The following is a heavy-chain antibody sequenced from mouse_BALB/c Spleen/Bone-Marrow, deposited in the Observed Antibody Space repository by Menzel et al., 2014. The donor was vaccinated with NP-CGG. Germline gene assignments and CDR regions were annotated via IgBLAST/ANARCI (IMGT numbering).Heavy chain of an antibody. CDR3: ARYDGYYFDY. CDR1: GDSIXSGY. V-gene: IGHV3-8*02. D-gene: IGHD2-3*01. Sequence: EVQLQESGPSLVKPSQTLSLTCSVTGDSIXSGYWNWIRKFPGNKLEYMGYISYSGSTYYDPSLKSRISITRDTSKNQYYLQLNSVTTEDTATYYCARYDGYYFDYWGQGTTLTVSS. CDR2: ISYSGST. J-gene: IGHJ2*01.